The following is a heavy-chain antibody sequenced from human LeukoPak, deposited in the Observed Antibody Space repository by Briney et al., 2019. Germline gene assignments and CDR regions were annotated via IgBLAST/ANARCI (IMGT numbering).Heavy chain of an antibody. CDR2: INSDGSST. Sequence: GGSLRLSCAASGFTFSSYWMHWVRQAPGKGLMWVSRINSDGSSTSYADSVKGRFTISRDNAKNTLYLQMNSLRAEDTAVYYCARDRTMVRLDYWGQGTLVTVSS. J-gene: IGHJ4*02. D-gene: IGHD3-10*01. CDR3: ARDRTMVRLDY. CDR1: GFTFSSYW. V-gene: IGHV3-74*01.